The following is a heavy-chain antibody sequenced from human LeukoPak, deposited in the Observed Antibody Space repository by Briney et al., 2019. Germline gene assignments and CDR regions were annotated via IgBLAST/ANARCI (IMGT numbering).Heavy chain of an antibody. V-gene: IGHV4-61*01. Sequence: SETLSLTCTVSGGSVNSGSYYWNWIRQPPGKRLEWIGYIYYTGTTSYNPSLRSRPSISVDTSENQLSLKLSSVTAADTAVYYCARWGENYYDSGGLDGFDIWGLGTMVTVPS. J-gene: IGHJ3*02. CDR3: ARWGENYYDSGGLDGFDI. D-gene: IGHD3-22*01. CDR2: IYYTGTT. CDR1: GGSVNSGSYY.